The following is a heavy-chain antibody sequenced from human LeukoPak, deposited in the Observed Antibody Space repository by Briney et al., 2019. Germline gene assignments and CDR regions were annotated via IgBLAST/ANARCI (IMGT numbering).Heavy chain of an antibody. CDR3: ARGGGLWFGELYFYFDY. D-gene: IGHD3-10*01. CDR1: GGSFSGYY. V-gene: IGHV4-34*01. J-gene: IGHJ4*02. Sequence: SETLSLTCAVYGGSFSGYYWSWIRQPPGKGLEWIGYIYHSGSAYYNPSLKSRVTISVDRSKNQFSLKLSSVTAADTAVYYCARGGGLWFGELYFYFDYWGQGTLVTVSS. CDR2: IYHSGSA.